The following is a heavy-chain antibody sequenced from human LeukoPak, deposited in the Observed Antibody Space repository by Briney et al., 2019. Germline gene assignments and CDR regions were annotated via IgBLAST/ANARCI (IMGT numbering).Heavy chain of an antibody. V-gene: IGHV3-74*03. CDR2: IDNAGSIT. Sequence: GGSLRLSRAASGFTFSNYWIHWVRQAPGKGLVWVSRIDNAGSITTYADSVKGRFTISRDNAENTLYLQMNSLRVEDTAVYYCVRSAFHAGSGNYYDYWGQGTLVTVSS. CDR1: GFTFSNYW. J-gene: IGHJ4*02. D-gene: IGHD3-22*01. CDR3: VRSAFHAGSGNYYDY.